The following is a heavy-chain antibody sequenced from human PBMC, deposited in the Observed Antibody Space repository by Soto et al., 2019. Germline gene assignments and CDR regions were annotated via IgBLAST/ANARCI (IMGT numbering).Heavy chain of an antibody. CDR1: GFSLSTSDVG. D-gene: IGHD6-13*01. CDR2: IFWDDDK. CDR3: AHTKIGVAAGNRVYLLDP. V-gene: IGHV2-5*02. J-gene: IGHJ5*02. Sequence: QITLKESGPTLVKPTQTLTLTCTFSGFSLSTSDVGVGWIRQPPGKAPEWLAVIFWDDDKRYSPSLKNRLTISKDTSRNQVVLKMTNMDPVDTATYYCAHTKIGVAAGNRVYLLDPWGQGTLVTVSS.